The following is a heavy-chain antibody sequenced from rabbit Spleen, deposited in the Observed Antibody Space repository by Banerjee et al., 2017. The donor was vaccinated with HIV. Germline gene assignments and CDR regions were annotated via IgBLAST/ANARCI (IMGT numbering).Heavy chain of an antibody. CDR2: IDAGSSGFT. J-gene: IGHJ6*01. V-gene: IGHV1S40*01. CDR3: ARDTSSSFSSYGMDL. Sequence: QSLEESGGDLVKPGASLTLTCIASGVSFNSGYDMCWVRQAPGKGLEWIACIDAGSSGFTYFATWAKGRFTISKTSSTTVTLQMTRLTAADTATYFCARDTSSSFSSYGMDLWGPGTLVTVS. CDR1: GVSFNSGYD. D-gene: IGHD1-1*01.